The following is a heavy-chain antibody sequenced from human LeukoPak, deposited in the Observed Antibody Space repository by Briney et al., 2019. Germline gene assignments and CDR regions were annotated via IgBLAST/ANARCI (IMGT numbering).Heavy chain of an antibody. V-gene: IGHV1-69*06. Sequence: SVKVSCKASGGTFSSYAISWVRQAPGQGLEWMGGIIPIFGTANYAQKFQGRVTITADKSTSTAYMELSSLRSEDTAVYYCARDGCSSTSCYPYNRFDPWGQGTLVTVSS. CDR1: GGTFSSYA. J-gene: IGHJ5*02. CDR2: IIPIFGTA. CDR3: ARDGCSSTSCYPYNRFDP. D-gene: IGHD2-2*01.